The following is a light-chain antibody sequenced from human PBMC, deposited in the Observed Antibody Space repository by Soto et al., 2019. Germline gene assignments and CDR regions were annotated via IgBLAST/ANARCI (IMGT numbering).Light chain of an antibody. CDR1: SSDVGGYDY. CDR3: SSYTSRSIVV. CDR2: NNN. J-gene: IGLJ2*01. Sequence: QPVLTQPRSVSGSPGQSVTISCTGTSSDVGGYDYVSWYQHHPGKAPKVLIFNNNQRPSGVPDRFSGSKSGTSASLTISGLQADDEADYYCSSYTSRSIVVFGGGTKVTVL. V-gene: IGLV2-11*01.